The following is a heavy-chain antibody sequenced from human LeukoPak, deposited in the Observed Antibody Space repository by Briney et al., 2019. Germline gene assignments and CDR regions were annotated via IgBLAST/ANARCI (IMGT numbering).Heavy chain of an antibody. V-gene: IGHV1-2*02. CDR2: INPNSGGT. J-gene: IGHJ4*02. CDR1: GYTFTGYY. Sequence: ASVKVSCKASGYTFTGYYMHWVRQAPGQGLEWMGWINPNSGGTYYAQKFQGRVTMTRDTSISTAYMELSRLRSDDTAVYYCARAHSKGAAAGTVVYWGQGTLVTVSS. D-gene: IGHD6-13*01. CDR3: ARAHSKGAAAGTVVY.